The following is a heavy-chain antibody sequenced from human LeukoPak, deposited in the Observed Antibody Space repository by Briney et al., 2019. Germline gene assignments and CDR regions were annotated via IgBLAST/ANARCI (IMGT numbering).Heavy chain of an antibody. CDR2: IYYSGRT. Sequence: SQTLSLTCTVSGGSLSSYYWSWIRQPPGKGLEWIGYIYYSGRTNYNPSLKSRVTISVDTSKNQFSLKLSSVTAADTAVYYCARARYCSGGSCYGHYYYYYMDVWGKGTTVTVSS. CDR3: ARARYCSGGSCYGHYYYYYMDV. D-gene: IGHD2-15*01. V-gene: IGHV4-59*01. J-gene: IGHJ6*03. CDR1: GGSLSSYY.